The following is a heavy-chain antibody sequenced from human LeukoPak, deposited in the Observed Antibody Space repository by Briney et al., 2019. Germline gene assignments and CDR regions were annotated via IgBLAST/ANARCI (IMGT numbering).Heavy chain of an antibody. CDR1: GFTFDDYG. D-gene: IGHD3-22*01. CDR2: INWNGGST. CDR3: ARDKSMIVVLGDAFDI. J-gene: IGHJ3*02. Sequence: GGSLRLSCAASGFTFDDYGMSWVRQAPGKGLECVSGINWNGGSTGYADSVKGRFTISRDNAKNSLYLQMNSLRAEDTALYYCARDKSMIVVLGDAFDIWGQGTMVTVSS. V-gene: IGHV3-20*04.